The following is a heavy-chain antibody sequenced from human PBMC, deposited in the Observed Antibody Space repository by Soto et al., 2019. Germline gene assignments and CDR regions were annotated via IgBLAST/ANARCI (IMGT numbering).Heavy chain of an antibody. Sequence: QVQLVQSGAEVKKPGASVKVSCKASGYTFTSYYMHWVRQAPGQGLEWMGIINPSGGSTSYAQKFQGRVTMTRDTSTSTVYMELSSLRSEDTAVYYCARDLYSGSYYRSGGVDYWGQGTLVTVSS. CDR1: GYTFTSYY. CDR2: INPSGGST. CDR3: ARDLYSGSYYRSGGVDY. V-gene: IGHV1-46*01. J-gene: IGHJ4*02. D-gene: IGHD1-26*01.